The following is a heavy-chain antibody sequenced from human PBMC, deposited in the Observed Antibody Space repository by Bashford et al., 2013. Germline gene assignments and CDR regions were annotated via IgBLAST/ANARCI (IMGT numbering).Heavy chain of an antibody. CDR2: FNADTGRI. V-gene: IGHV3-9*01. D-gene: IGHD2-2*01. Sequence: HSGGSLRLSCAASGFTFSSYGVHWVRQAPGKGLEWVSGFNADTGRIDYADSVKGRFTISRDNAKTSLYLQMNSLRPEDTALYYCVKDTSPGGADVWGQGTTVTVSS. CDR3: VKDTSPGGADV. J-gene: IGHJ6*02. CDR1: GFTFSSYG.